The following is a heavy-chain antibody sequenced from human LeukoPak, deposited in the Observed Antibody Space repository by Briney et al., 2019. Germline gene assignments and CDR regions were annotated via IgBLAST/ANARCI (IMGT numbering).Heavy chain of an antibody. CDR1: GSTFRSYD. Sequence: ASVKVSCKASGSTFRSYDINWVRQATGQGLKWMGWMNPNSGDTGYTQRFQGRVTMTRDTSISTAYMELSSLRSEDTAVYYCARGPYGTGSHFDFWGQGTLVTVSS. CDR3: ARGPYGTGSHFDF. CDR2: MNPNSGDT. J-gene: IGHJ4*02. D-gene: IGHD3-10*01. V-gene: IGHV1-8*02.